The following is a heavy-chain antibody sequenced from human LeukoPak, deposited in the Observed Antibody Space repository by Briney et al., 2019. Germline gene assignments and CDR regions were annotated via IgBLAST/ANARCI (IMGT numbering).Heavy chain of an antibody. CDR1: GFTFSSYE. CDR3: TRDGRWQWLPSSFYFDY. J-gene: IGHJ4*02. D-gene: IGHD6-19*01. CDR2: IRSKAYGGTT. V-gene: IGHV3-49*04. Sequence: GGSLRLSCAASGFTFSSYEMNWVRQAPGKGLEWVGFIRSKAYGGTTEYAASVKGRFTISRDDSKSIAYLQMNNLKTEDTAVYYCTRDGRWQWLPSSFYFDYWGQGTLVTVSS.